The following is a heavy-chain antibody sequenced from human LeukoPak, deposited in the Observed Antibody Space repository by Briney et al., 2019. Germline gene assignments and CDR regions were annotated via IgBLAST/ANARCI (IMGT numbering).Heavy chain of an antibody. CDR3: ARGVGYCSSTSCYRDWFYP. V-gene: IGHV4-34*01. Sequence: SETLSLTCAVYGGSFSGYYWSWIRQPPGKGLEWIGEINHSGSTNYNPSLKSRVTISVDTSKNQFSLKLSSVTAADTAVYYCARGVGYCSSTSCYRDWFYPWGQGTLVTVSS. CDR2: INHSGST. CDR1: GGSFSGYY. J-gene: IGHJ5*02. D-gene: IGHD2-2*01.